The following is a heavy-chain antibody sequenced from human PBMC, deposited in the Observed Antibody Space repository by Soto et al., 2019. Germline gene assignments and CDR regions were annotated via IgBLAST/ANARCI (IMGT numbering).Heavy chain of an antibody. Sequence: EVQLVESGGGLVQPGGSLRLSCIASGFTFSAYSMNWVRQAPGKGLEWVSYIYSSSGPIYYADSVKGRFTVSRDKAKNSLYLHMNSLRVEDTAVYYCARGFLYLGQGTLVTVSS. CDR2: IYSSSGPI. CDR3: ARGFLY. CDR1: GFTFSAYS. J-gene: IGHJ4*02. V-gene: IGHV3-48*01.